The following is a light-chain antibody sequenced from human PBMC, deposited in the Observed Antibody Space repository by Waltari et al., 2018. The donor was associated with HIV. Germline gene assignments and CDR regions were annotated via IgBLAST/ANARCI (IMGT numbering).Light chain of an antibody. CDR1: QGISNA. CDR3: QQFISYPVT. Sequence: AVQLTQSPSSLSTSVGDRVTITCRASQGISNALAWYQQKQEKAPQRLIYESSTFASGVPSRFSGSGSGTDFTLTISSLQPEDFATYYCQQFISYPVTFGQGTRLEIK. CDR2: ESS. J-gene: IGKJ5*01. V-gene: IGKV1-13*02.